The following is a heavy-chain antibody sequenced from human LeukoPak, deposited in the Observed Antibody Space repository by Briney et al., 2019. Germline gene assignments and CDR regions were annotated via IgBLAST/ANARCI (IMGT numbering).Heavy chain of an antibody. Sequence: ASAKVSCKASGYTFTSYGISWVRQAPGQGLEWMGWISAYNGNTNYAQKLQGRVTMTTDTSTSTAYMELRSLRSDDTAVYYCARAYSSSWYEEWAYYYYGMDVWGQGTTVTVS. CDR1: GYTFTSYG. V-gene: IGHV1-18*01. CDR3: ARAYSSSWYEEWAYYYYGMDV. D-gene: IGHD6-13*01. CDR2: ISAYNGNT. J-gene: IGHJ6*02.